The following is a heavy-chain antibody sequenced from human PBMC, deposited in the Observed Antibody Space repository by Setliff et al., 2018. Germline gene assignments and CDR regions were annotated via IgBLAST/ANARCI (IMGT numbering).Heavy chain of an antibody. V-gene: IGHV3-48*01. CDR2: IISNSLTI. Sequence: GSLRLSCAASGFNFNLYNMNWVRQAPGKGLEWVSYIISNSLTIHYADSVRGRFTVSRDNARNSLYLQMNNLRAEDTAVYYCARDEVNCSGSKCYSGFDSWGQGTPVTVSS. D-gene: IGHD2-15*01. CDR3: ARDEVNCSGSKCYSGFDS. J-gene: IGHJ4*02. CDR1: GFNFNLYN.